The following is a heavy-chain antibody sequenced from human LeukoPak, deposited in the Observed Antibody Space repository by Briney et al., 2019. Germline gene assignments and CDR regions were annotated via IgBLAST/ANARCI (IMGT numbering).Heavy chain of an antibody. D-gene: IGHD2-2*01. CDR3: ASYCSSTSCYGAFDI. V-gene: IGHV3-21*01. CDR1: GFTFSSYS. CDR2: ISSSSSYI. Sequence: GGSLRLSCAASGFTFSSYSMNWVRQAPGKGLEWVSSISSSSSYIYYADSVKGRFTISRDNAKNSLYLQMNSLRAEDTAVYYCASYCSSTSCYGAFDIWGQGTMVTVSS. J-gene: IGHJ3*02.